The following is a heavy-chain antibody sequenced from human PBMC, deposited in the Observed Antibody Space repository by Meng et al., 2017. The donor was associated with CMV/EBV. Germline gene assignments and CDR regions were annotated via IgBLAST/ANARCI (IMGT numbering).Heavy chain of an antibody. J-gene: IGHJ4*02. Sequence: SWFSLSTSGVGVGWLPQPPGKALEWLALIYWNDDKRYSPSLKSRLTITKDTSKNQVVLTMTNMDPVDTATYYCAHSVKDFGVNHYFDYWGQGTLVTVSS. CDR2: IYWNDDK. V-gene: IGHV2-5*01. D-gene: IGHD3-3*01. CDR1: WFSLSTSGVG. CDR3: AHSVKDFGVNHYFDY.